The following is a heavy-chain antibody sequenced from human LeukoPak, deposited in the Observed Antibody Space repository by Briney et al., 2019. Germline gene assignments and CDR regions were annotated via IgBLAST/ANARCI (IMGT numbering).Heavy chain of an antibody. Sequence: GGTLRLSCAAFGFTFSSYGMSWVRQAPGKGLEWVSAISGSGGSTYYADSVKGRFTISRDNSKNTLYLQMNSLRAEDTAVYYCAKGLLWFGELVDYWGQGTLVTVSS. J-gene: IGHJ4*02. V-gene: IGHV3-23*01. D-gene: IGHD3-10*01. CDR2: ISGSGGST. CDR1: GFTFSSYG. CDR3: AKGLLWFGELVDY.